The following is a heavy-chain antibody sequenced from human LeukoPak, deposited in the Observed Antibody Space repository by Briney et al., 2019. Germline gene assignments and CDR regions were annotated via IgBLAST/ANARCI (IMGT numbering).Heavy chain of an antibody. CDR3: VRDRGPDFWSGYYMDY. J-gene: IGHJ4*02. Sequence: GRSLRLPCAASGFIFGDHGMHWVRQVPGKGPEWVAVISYDGANADYADSVKGRFTISRDNSNNILYLQMNRLRTEDTAVYYCVRDRGPDFWSGYYMDYWGQGTLVTVSS. D-gene: IGHD3-3*01. CDR1: GFIFGDHG. CDR2: ISYDGANA. V-gene: IGHV3-30*03.